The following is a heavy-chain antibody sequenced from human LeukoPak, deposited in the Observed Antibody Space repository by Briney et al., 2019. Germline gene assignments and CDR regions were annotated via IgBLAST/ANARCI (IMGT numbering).Heavy chain of an antibody. V-gene: IGHV1-46*03. D-gene: IGHD3-10*01. CDR1: GYTFTSYY. CDR2: INPSGGST. J-gene: IGHJ4*02. Sequence: ASVKVSCKASGYTFTSYYMHWVRQAPGQGLEWMGIINPSGGSTSYAQKFQGRVTTTRDTSTSTVYMELSSLRSEDTAVYYCAREGPLWFGEFHFDYWGQGTLVTVSS. CDR3: AREGPLWFGEFHFDY.